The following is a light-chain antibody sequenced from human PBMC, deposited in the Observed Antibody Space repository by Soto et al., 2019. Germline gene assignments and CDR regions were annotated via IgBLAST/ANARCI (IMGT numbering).Light chain of an antibody. V-gene: IGLV2-14*01. CDR3: SSYTSSNTLV. CDR1: SSDVGAYNY. Sequence: QSALTQPASVSGSPGQSITISCTGTSSDVGAYNYVSWYQQHPGKAPKLMIFEVSDRPSGVSNRYSGYKSGNTASLTISGLQAEDEADYYSSSYTSSNTLVFGGGTQLTVL. J-gene: IGLJ2*01. CDR2: EVS.